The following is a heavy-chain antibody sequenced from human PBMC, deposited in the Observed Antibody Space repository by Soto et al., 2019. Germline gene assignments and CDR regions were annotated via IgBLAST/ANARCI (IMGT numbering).Heavy chain of an antibody. CDR3: ARDPGYDYIFGSSGPGPTDAFDI. CDR1: GFTFSSYG. V-gene: IGHV3-33*01. CDR2: IWDDGRNK. Sequence: GGSLRLSCSASGFTFSSYGMHWVRQAPGKGLEGGAYIWDDGRNKYYADPVKGRFTISRDNSKNTLYLQMNNLIAEDTAVYYCARDPGYDYIFGSSGPGPTDAFDISGQATMVTVSS. D-gene: IGHD3-16*01. J-gene: IGHJ3*02.